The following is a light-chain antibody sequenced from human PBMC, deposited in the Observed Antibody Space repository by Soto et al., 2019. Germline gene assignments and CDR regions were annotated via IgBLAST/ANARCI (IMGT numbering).Light chain of an antibody. V-gene: IGKV1-27*01. CDR1: QDIRNF. CDR2: AAS. Sequence: DIQMTQSPTSLSASVGDRVTITCRASQDIRNFVAWYQQKPGKAPKLLIYAASTLQSGVPSWFSGSGSGTDFTLTISLLQPEDVASYSCHNYSSVSVFGPGTKVEIK. J-gene: IGKJ3*01. CDR3: HNYSSVSV.